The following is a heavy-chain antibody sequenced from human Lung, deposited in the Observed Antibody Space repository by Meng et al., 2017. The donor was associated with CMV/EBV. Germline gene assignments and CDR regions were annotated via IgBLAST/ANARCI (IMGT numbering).Heavy chain of an antibody. V-gene: IGHV1-69*05. CDR2: IIPIFGTA. Sequence: SVXVSXXASGGTFSSYVISWVRQAPGQGLEWMGGIIPIFGTANYAQKFQGRVTITTDESTSTAYMELSSLRSEDTAVYYCAGGYCSRTSCYNVYGMDVWGQGTTVTVSS. CDR3: AGGYCSRTSCYNVYGMDV. J-gene: IGHJ6*02. CDR1: GGTFSSYV. D-gene: IGHD2-2*02.